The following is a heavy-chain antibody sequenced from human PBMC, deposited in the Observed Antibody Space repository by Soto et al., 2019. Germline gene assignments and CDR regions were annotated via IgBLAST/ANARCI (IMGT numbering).Heavy chain of an antibody. V-gene: IGHV3-33*01. CDR3: ARDSDAFDI. CDR1: GFTFSSYG. Sequence: QVQLGESGGGVVQPGRSLRLSCAASGFTFSSYGMHWVRQAPGKGLEWVAGIWYDGSNKYYADSVKGRFTISRDNSKNTLYLQMNSLRAEDTAVYYCARDSDAFDIWGQETMVTVSS. CDR2: IWYDGSNK. J-gene: IGHJ3*02.